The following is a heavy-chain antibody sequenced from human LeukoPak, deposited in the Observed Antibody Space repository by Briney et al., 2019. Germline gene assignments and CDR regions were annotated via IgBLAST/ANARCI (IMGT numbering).Heavy chain of an antibody. CDR3: ARGDSFWSGYSPLDY. CDR2: INPNSGGT. J-gene: IGHJ4*02. V-gene: IGHV1-2*02. Sequence: ASVKVSCKASGYTFTGYYMHWVRQAPGQGLEWMGWINPNSGGTNYAQKLQGRVTMTTDTSTSTAYMELRSLRSDDTAVYYCARGDSFWSGYSPLDYWGQGTLVTVSS. CDR1: GYTFTGYY. D-gene: IGHD3-3*01.